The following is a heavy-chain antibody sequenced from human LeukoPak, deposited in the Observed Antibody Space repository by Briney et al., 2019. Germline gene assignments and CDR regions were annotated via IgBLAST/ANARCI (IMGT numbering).Heavy chain of an antibody. Sequence: NPSETLSLTCTVSGDSISSSYWSWIRQPAGKGLEWIGRMYSSGTIKYNPSLKSRVTMSVDTSKNQFSLKLNSVTATDTAVYYCARHLFSTSSIDYWGQGTLVTVSS. V-gene: IGHV4-4*07. J-gene: IGHJ4*02. CDR3: ARHLFSTSSIDY. CDR2: MYSSGTI. D-gene: IGHD6-6*01. CDR1: GDSISSSY.